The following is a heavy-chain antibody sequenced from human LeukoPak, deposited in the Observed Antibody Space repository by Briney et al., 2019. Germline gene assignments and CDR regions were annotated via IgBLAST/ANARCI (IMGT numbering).Heavy chain of an antibody. D-gene: IGHD3-10*01. V-gene: IGHV1-2*02. CDR2: INPNSGGT. J-gene: IGHJ5*02. CDR1: GYTFTGYY. Sequence: ASVKVSCKASGYTFTGYYMHWVRQAPGQGLEWMGWINPNSGGTNYAQKFQGRVTMTRDTSISTAYMELNRLRSDDTAVYYCARDADYGSGANWFDPWGQGTLVTVSS. CDR3: ARDADYGSGANWFDP.